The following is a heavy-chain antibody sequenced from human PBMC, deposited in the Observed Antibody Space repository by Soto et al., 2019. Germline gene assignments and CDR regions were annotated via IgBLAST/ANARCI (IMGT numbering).Heavy chain of an antibody. D-gene: IGHD4-17*01. CDR1: GFTFSSYG. Sequence: QVQLVESGGGVVQPGRSLRLSCAASGFTFSSYGMHWVRQAPGKGLEWVAVIWYDGSNKYYADSVKGRFTISRDNSKNTLYLQMNSPRAEDTAVYYCARDRRGDRNWFDPWGQGTLVTVSS. V-gene: IGHV3-33*01. CDR2: IWYDGSNK. J-gene: IGHJ5*02. CDR3: ARDRRGDRNWFDP.